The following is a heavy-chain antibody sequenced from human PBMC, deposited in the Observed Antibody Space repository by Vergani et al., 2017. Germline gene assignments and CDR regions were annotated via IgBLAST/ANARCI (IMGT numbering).Heavy chain of an antibody. D-gene: IGHD3-10*01. J-gene: IGHJ4*02. CDR2: IYHSGST. Sequence: QVQLQESGPGLVKPSETLSLTCAVSGYSISSGYYWGWIRQPPGKGLEWIGSIYHSGSTYYNPSLKGRVTISVDTSKNQFSLKLSSVTAADTAVYYCARQPSPVGEDYWGQGTLVTVSS. CDR3: ARQPSPVGEDY. CDR1: GYSISSGYY. V-gene: IGHV4-38-2*01.